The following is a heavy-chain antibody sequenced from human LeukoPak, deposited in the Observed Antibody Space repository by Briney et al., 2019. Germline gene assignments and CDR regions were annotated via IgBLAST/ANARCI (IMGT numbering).Heavy chain of an antibody. CDR3: ASSGLRFLEWLLPSGY. J-gene: IGHJ4*02. Sequence: ASVKVSCKASGYTFTGYYMHGVRQAPGQGLEWMGRINPNSGGTNYAQKFQGRVTMTRDTSISTAYMELSRLRSDDTAVYYCASSGLRFLEWLLPSGYWGQGTLVTVSS. D-gene: IGHD3-3*01. V-gene: IGHV1-2*06. CDR2: INPNSGGT. CDR1: GYTFTGYY.